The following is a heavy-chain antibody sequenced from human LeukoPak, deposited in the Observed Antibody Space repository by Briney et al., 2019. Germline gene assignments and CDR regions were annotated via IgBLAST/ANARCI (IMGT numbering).Heavy chain of an antibody. V-gene: IGHV1-69*13. D-gene: IGHD2-2*02. Sequence: SVKVSCKASGGTVSRYPISWVRQAPGQGLEWMGGIIPIFGTANYAQKFQGRVTITADESASTAYMELSSLRSEDTAVYYCARDRPGRYCSTISCYSASPFDPWGQGTLVTVSS. J-gene: IGHJ5*02. CDR3: ARDRPGRYCSTISCYSASPFDP. CDR1: GGTVSRYP. CDR2: IIPIFGTA.